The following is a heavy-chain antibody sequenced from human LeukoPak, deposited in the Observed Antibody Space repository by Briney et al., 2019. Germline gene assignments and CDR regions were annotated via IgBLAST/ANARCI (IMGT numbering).Heavy chain of an antibody. V-gene: IGHV3-23*01. Sequence: GGSLRLSCAASGFTYSSYAMTWARQAPVKGLEWVSAISGDGTRTYYADSVKGRFTISRDNSKNTLYLEMSSLRVEDTAIYYCAKWPEGAMDYFDYWGQGTLVTVSS. CDR3: AKWPEGAMDYFDY. J-gene: IGHJ4*02. D-gene: IGHD3-16*01. CDR2: ISGDGTRT. CDR1: GFTYSSYA.